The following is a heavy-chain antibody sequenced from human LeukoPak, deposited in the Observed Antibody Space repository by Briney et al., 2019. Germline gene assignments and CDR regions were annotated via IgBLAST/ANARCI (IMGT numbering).Heavy chain of an antibody. CDR3: AKSPLMAAGFNWFDP. J-gene: IGHJ5*02. CDR1: GFTFDDYA. Sequence: PGGSLRLSCAASGFTFDDYAMHWVRQAPGKGLEWVSGISWNSGSIGYADSVKGRFTISRDNAKNSLYLQMNSLRAEDTALYYCAKSPLMAAGFNWFDPWGQGTLVTVSS. CDR2: ISWNSGSI. D-gene: IGHD6-13*01. V-gene: IGHV3-9*01.